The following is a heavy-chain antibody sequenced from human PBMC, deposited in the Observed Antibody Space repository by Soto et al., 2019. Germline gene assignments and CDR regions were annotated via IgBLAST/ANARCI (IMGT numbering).Heavy chain of an antibody. D-gene: IGHD3-10*01. V-gene: IGHV4-59*08. CDR2: VHHSWGS. CDR1: GGSISSYY. CDR3: ARQGFVPLHGLVDV. J-gene: IGHJ6*04. Sequence: QVQLQESGPGLVKPSETLSLSCTVSGGSISSYYWSWFRQSPGKRLEWIGYVHHSWGSSYNPSLPSRVAISLDTSKSQFSLKVTSVTATDAAVYYCARQGFVPLHGLVDVWGEGTTVTVSS.